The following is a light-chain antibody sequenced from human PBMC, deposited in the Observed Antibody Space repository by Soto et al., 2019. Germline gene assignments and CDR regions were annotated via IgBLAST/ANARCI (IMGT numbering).Light chain of an antibody. Sequence: DIQMTQSPSSVSASVGDRVTIACQASQDISNYLSWYQQKPGKAPKLLIYDASSLESGVPSRFSGSGSGTEFTLTISSLQPDDFATYYCQQYNSYWTFGQGTKV. V-gene: IGKV1-5*01. CDR3: QQYNSYWT. CDR1: QDISNY. J-gene: IGKJ1*01. CDR2: DAS.